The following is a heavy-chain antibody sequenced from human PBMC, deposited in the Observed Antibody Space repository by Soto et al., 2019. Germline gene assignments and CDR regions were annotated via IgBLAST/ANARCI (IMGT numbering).Heavy chain of an antibody. CDR1: GGTFSSYA. CDR3: ASDYDSTHLNYYYYGMDV. V-gene: IGHV1-69*13. J-gene: IGHJ6*02. CDR2: IIPIFGTA. D-gene: IGHD3-22*01. Sequence: SVKVSCKASGGTFSSYAISWVRQAPGQGLEWMGGIIPIFGTANYAQKFQGRVTITADESTSAAYMELSSLRSEDTAVYYCASDYDSTHLNYYYYGMDVWGQGTTVTVSS.